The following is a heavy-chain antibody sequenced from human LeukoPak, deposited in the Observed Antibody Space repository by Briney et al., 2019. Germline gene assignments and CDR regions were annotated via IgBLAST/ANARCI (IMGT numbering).Heavy chain of an antibody. CDR3: TKGLAAAGILYYFDY. J-gene: IGHJ4*02. Sequence: GGSLRLSCAASGFTFSSYAMSWVRQTTGKGLKWVSTISGSGGSTYYADSVKGRFTISRDNSKNTLYLQMNSPRAEDTAVYYCTKGLAAAGILYYFDYWGQGTLVTVSS. CDR2: ISGSGGST. CDR1: GFTFSSYA. V-gene: IGHV3-23*01. D-gene: IGHD6-13*01.